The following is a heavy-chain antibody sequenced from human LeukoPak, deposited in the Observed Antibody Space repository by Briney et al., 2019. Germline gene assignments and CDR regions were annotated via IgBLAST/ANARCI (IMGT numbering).Heavy chain of an antibody. J-gene: IGHJ4*02. Sequence: ASVKISCKASGYTFTSYDINWVRQATGQGLEWMGWMNPNSGNTGYAQKFQGRVTMTRDTSISTAYMELSRLRSDDTAVYYCAREGDSGWPLDYWGQGTLVTVSS. CDR3: AREGDSGWPLDY. D-gene: IGHD6-19*01. CDR1: GYTFTSYD. V-gene: IGHV1-8*01. CDR2: MNPNSGNT.